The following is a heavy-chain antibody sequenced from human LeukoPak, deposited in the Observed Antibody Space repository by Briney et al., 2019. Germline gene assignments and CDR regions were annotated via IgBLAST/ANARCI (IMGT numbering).Heavy chain of an antibody. Sequence: PGGSLRLSCAASGFTFSSYEMNWVRQAPGKGLEWVSNVNQGGTEKYYVDSVKSRFTISRDNAENSLYLQMNSVRAEDTAVYYCAREHYFYHMDGWGEGTTVTVSS. CDR1: GFTFSSYE. CDR3: AREHYFYHMDG. V-gene: IGHV3-7*01. J-gene: IGHJ6*03. CDR2: VNQGGTEK.